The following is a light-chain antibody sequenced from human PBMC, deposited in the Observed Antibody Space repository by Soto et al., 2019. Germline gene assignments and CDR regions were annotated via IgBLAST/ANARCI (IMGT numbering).Light chain of an antibody. Sequence: QSALTQPASVSGSPGQSITISCTGTSSDVGGYNYVSWYQQYPGKAPKLMIYEVRNRPSGVSNRFSGSKSGNTASLTISGLQAEDEADYYCSSYTSSSTWVFGGGTQLTVL. J-gene: IGLJ3*02. V-gene: IGLV2-14*01. CDR2: EVR. CDR1: SSDVGGYNY. CDR3: SSYTSSSTWV.